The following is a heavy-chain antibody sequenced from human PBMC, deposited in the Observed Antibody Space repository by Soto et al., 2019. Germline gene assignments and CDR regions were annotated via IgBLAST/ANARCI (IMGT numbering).Heavy chain of an antibody. CDR1: GGSFSGYY. J-gene: IGHJ2*01. V-gene: IGHV4-34*01. CDR2: INHSGST. CDR3: ARGAGWSYWYFDL. Sequence: QVQLQQWGAGLLKPSETLSLTCAVYGGSFSGYYWSWIRQPPGKGLEWIGEINHSGSTNYNPSLKSRVTISVDTSKNQFSLKLSSVTAADTVVYYCARGAGWSYWYFDLWGRGTLVTVSS. D-gene: IGHD6-19*01.